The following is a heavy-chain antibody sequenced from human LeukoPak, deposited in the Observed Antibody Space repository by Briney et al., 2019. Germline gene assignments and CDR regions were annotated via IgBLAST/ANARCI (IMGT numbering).Heavy chain of an antibody. CDR2: ITGSGGST. CDR3: AKVGTDSGSSKPNDY. V-gene: IGHV3-23*01. CDR1: GFTFSNYA. D-gene: IGHD1-26*01. Sequence: PGGSLRLSCAASGFTFSNYAMNWVRQAPGKGLEWVSTITGSGGSTYYADSVKGRFTISRDNSKNTLYLQMSSLRAEDTAVYYCAKVGTDSGSSKPNDYWGQGTLVTVSS. J-gene: IGHJ4*02.